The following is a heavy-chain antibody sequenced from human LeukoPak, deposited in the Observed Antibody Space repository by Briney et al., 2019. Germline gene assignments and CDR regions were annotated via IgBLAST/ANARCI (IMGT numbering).Heavy chain of an antibody. CDR2: INSDGSST. Sequence: GGSLRLSCAASGFTFSSYWMHWVRQAPGKGLVWVSRINSDGSSTSYADSVKGRFTISRDNAKNTLYLQMNSLRAEDTAVYYCARDIEDTAMVVYYYFDYWGQGTLVTVSS. V-gene: IGHV3-74*01. CDR1: GFTFSSYW. D-gene: IGHD5-18*01. CDR3: ARDIEDTAMVVYYYFDY. J-gene: IGHJ4*02.